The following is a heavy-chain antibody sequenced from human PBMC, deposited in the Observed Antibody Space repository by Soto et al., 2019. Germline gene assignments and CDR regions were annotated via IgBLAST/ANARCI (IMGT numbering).Heavy chain of an antibody. CDR3: ARFWSGPTSFDY. Sequence: GGSLRLSCASSGFTFSSYAMSLVRQAPGKGLEWVSAISGSGGSTYYADSVKGRFTISRDNSKNTLYLQMNSLRAEDTAVYYCARFWSGPTSFDYWGQGTLVTVSS. CDR2: ISGSGGST. D-gene: IGHD3-3*01. CDR1: GFTFSSYA. V-gene: IGHV3-23*01. J-gene: IGHJ4*02.